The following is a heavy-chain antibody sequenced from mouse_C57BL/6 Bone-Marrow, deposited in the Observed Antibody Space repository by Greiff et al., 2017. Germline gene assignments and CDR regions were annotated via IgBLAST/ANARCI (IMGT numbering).Heavy chain of an antibody. V-gene: IGHV1-64*01. D-gene: IGHD5-5*01. J-gene: IGHJ2*01. CDR2: IHPTSGST. Sequence: QVQLQQPGAELVKPGASVTLSCKASGYNFTSYWMHWVKQRPGQGLEWIGMIHPTSGSTNYNEKFKRKATLTVDQSSSTAYMQLSSLTSEDSAVXYCTNYPFAYWGQGTTLTVAS. CDR3: TNYPFAY. CDR1: GYNFTSYW.